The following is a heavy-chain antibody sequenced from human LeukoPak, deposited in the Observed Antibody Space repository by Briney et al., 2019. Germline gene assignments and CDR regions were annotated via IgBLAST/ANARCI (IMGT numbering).Heavy chain of an antibody. V-gene: IGHV1-8*03. CDR1: GYTFTSYD. D-gene: IGHD6-6*01. Sequence: ASVKVSCKASGYTFTSYDINWVRQATGQGLEWMGWMNPNSGNTGYAQKFQGRVTITRNTSISTAYMELSSLRSEDTAVYYCARDGSQLARNYYYYYMDVWGKGTTVTVSS. J-gene: IGHJ6*03. CDR3: ARDGSQLARNYYYYYMDV. CDR2: MNPNSGNT.